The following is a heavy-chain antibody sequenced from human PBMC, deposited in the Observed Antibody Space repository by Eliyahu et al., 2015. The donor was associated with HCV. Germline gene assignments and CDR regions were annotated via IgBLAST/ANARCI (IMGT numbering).Heavy chain of an antibody. V-gene: IGHV4-39*01. Sequence: QLQLQESGPGLVKPSETLSLTCTVSGGSIRGSGYYWSWIRQPPGKGLEWIGNIYYSGSTXHYNPSLKSRVTISVDTSKNQLSLRLTSVTTADTAVYYCATELGDWGQGTLVTVSS. D-gene: IGHD7-27*01. CDR2: IYYSGSTX. CDR1: GGSIRGSGYY. CDR3: ATELGD. J-gene: IGHJ4*02.